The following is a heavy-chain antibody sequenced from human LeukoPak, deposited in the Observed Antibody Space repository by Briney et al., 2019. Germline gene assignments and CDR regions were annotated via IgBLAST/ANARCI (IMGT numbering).Heavy chain of an antibody. CDR3: ASSGYSYGVTGYYYYGMDV. Sequence: SVKVSCKASGGTFSSYAISWVRQAPGQGLEWMGGIIPIFGTANYAQKFQGRVTITADESTSTAYMELSSLRSEDTAVYYCASSGYSYGVTGYYYYGMDVWGQGTTVTVSS. V-gene: IGHV1-69*13. CDR1: GGTFSSYA. D-gene: IGHD5-18*01. J-gene: IGHJ6*02. CDR2: IIPIFGTA.